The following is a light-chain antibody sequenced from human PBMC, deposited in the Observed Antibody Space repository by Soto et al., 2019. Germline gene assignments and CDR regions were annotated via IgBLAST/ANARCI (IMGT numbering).Light chain of an antibody. CDR1: QSISSY. V-gene: IGKV3-11*01. Sequence: TQSPATLSLPPGERATLSCRASQSISSYLAWYQQKPGQAPRLLIYDASSRATGIPARFSGSGSGTDFTLTISSLEPEDFGVYYCQQRYSGWTFGQGTKVDI. CDR3: QQRYSGWT. CDR2: DAS. J-gene: IGKJ1*01.